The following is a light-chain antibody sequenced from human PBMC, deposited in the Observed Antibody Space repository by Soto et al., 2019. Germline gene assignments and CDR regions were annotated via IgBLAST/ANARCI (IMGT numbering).Light chain of an antibody. V-gene: IGKV3-11*01. J-gene: IGKJ3*01. CDR2: DAS. Sequence: EIVLTQSPATLSLSPGERATLSCRASQSVSSYLAWYQQKPGQAPRLLIYDASNRATGIPARFSGSGSGTDFTLTISSLEPEDFAVYYCQQRSNWPKTLTLGPGTKVDIK. CDR3: QQRSNWPKTLT. CDR1: QSVSSY.